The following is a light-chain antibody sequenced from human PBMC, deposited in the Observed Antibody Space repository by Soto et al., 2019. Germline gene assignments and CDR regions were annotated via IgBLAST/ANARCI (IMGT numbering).Light chain of an antibody. CDR3: QQRSNWPPFT. V-gene: IGKV3-11*01. CDR1: QSVSNY. CDR2: DAS. Sequence: ESVLTQSPATLSLSPGERATLSCRASQSVSNYLAWYQQKPGQAPRLLIYDASNRATDIPARFSGSGSGTDFTLTISSLEPEDFAVYYCQQRSNWPPFTFGQVARLENK. J-gene: IGKJ5*01.